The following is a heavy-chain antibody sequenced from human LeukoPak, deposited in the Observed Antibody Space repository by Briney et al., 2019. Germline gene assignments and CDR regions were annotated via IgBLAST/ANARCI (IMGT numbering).Heavy chain of an antibody. J-gene: IGHJ3*02. D-gene: IGHD4-17*01. V-gene: IGHV3-48*03. CDR3: GRDQDDYGDCFGHDAVDI. Sequence: PGGSLRLSCAASGFTFSSYKMNWVRQAPGKGLEWVSYISSSGNTIYYADSVKGRFTISRDNAKNSLFLQMNSLRAEDTAVYYCGRDQDDYGDCFGHDAVDIWGQGTLVTVSS. CDR2: ISSSGNTI. CDR1: GFTFSSYK.